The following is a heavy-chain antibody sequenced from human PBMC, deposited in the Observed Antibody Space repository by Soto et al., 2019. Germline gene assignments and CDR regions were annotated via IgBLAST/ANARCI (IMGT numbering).Heavy chain of an antibody. CDR1: GFTFSDYY. V-gene: IGHV3-11*01. Sequence: VGSLRLSCAASGFTFSDYYMSWIRQAPGKGLEWVSYIGSSGSTIYYADSVKGRFTISRDNAKNSLYLQMNSLRAEDTAVYYCARDVDPHIATPGTWGQGALVTAPQ. CDR2: IGSSGSTI. D-gene: IGHD6-13*01. CDR3: ARDVDPHIATPGT. J-gene: IGHJ5*02.